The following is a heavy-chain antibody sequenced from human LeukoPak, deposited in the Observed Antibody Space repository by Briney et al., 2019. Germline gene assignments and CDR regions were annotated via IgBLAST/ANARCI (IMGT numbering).Heavy chain of an antibody. CDR1: GYTFTNFY. J-gene: IGHJ5*02. D-gene: IGHD3-10*01. Sequence: GASVKVSCKASGYTFTNFYIHWVRQAPGQVLEWMGWINPKSGGPNYALKFQGRVVMTRDTSISTAYMELTGLTSDDTAVYYCAREYFYGSGSYYTRGWFDPWGQGTLVTVST. CDR3: AREYFYGSGSYYTRGWFDP. CDR2: INPKSGGP. V-gene: IGHV1-2*02.